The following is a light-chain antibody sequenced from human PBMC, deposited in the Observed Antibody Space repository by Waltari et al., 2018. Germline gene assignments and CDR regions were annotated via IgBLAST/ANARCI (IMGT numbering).Light chain of an antibody. CDR3: QQYGSSPPT. Sequence: EIVLTQSPATLSLSPGERATLSCGASQSVSRSYLAWYQQKPGLAPRLLIYDASSRATGIPDRFSGSGSGTDFTLTISRLEPEDFAVYYCQQYGSSPPTFGQGTKVEIK. CDR2: DAS. J-gene: IGKJ1*01. V-gene: IGKV3D-20*01. CDR1: QSVSRSY.